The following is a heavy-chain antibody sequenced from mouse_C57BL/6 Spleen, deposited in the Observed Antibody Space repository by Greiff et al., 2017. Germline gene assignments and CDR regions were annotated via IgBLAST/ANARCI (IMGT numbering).Heavy chain of an antibody. D-gene: IGHD2-4*01. CDR3: AKEGYYDYDYAMDY. J-gene: IGHJ4*01. Sequence: QVQLKESGPGLVAPSQSLSITCTVSGFSLTSYGVRWVRQPPGTGLAWLGVIWGDGSTNYHSAVMSGLSISKDNSKSEVFSKLNSLQTDDTATYYCAKEGYYDYDYAMDYWGQGTSVTVSS. CDR2: IWGDGST. CDR1: GFSLTSYG. V-gene: IGHV2-3*01.